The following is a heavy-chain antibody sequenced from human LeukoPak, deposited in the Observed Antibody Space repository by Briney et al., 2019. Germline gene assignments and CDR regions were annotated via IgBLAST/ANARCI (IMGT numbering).Heavy chain of an antibody. CDR3: ARGDSYVQIDY. CDR2: MYYSAST. Sequence: SETLSLTCTVSGGSISSRSYYWGWIRQPQGKGLEWIGSMYYSASTNYSPSLNSRVTISVDTSKNQFSLKLSSVTAADTAVYYCARGDSYVQIDYWGQGTLVTVSS. V-gene: IGHV4-39*01. D-gene: IGHD2-21*02. J-gene: IGHJ4*02. CDR1: GGSISSRSYY.